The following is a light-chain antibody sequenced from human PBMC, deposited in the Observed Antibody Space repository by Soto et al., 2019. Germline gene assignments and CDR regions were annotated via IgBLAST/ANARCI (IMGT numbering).Light chain of an antibody. V-gene: IGKV1-39*01. CDR2: AES. CDR1: ESVSSY. CDR3: QHSYSKWT. Sequence: DIQMTQSPSSLSASVGDRVTITCRAKESVSSYVNWDKQKPGKAPKLLIYAESSLQSGVQARFSGSGSVTDFTLTIIGLQPEDFATYYCQHSYSKWTCGQGTKVEIK. J-gene: IGKJ1*01.